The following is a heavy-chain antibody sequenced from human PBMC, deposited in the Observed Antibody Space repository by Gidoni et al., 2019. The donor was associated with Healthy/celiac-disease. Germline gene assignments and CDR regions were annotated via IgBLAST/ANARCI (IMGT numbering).Heavy chain of an antibody. J-gene: IGHJ4*02. D-gene: IGHD6-19*01. CDR1: GGSFSGYY. Sequence: QVQLQQWGAGLLKPSETLSLTCAVYGGSFSGYYWSWIRQPPGKGLEWIGEINHSGSTNYNPSLKSRVTISVDTSKNQFSLKLSSVTAADTAVYYCARGPPGEQWLVYWGQGTLVTVSS. CDR2: INHSGST. CDR3: ARGPPGEQWLVY. V-gene: IGHV4-34*01.